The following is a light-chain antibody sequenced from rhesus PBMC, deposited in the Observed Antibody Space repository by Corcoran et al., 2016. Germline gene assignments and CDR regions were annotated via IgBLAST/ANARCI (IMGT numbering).Light chain of an antibody. J-gene: IGKJ1*01. CDR3: QQHNSHPWT. CDR1: QTISSY. CDR2: AAS. Sequence: DIQMTQSPSSLSASVGDRVTITCRASQTISSYLAWYQQKPGKVPKLLVSAASPLQSGVPSRFSGSGSGTDFTLTISSLQPEDFATYYCQQHNSHPWTFGQGTKVGIK. V-gene: IGKV1-44*03.